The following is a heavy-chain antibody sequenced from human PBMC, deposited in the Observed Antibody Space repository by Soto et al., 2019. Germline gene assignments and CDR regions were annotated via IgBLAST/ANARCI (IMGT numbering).Heavy chain of an antibody. J-gene: IGHJ5*02. Sequence: SETMSLTCAVSGGSISSSSYYWGWIRQPPGKGLEWIGNIYYSGSTYYNPSLKSRVTISVDTSKNQFSLKLSSVTAADTAVYYCAGRARELSSYNWFDPWGQGTLVTVSS. D-gene: IGHD1-26*01. CDR3: AGRARELSSYNWFDP. V-gene: IGHV4-39*01. CDR2: IYYSGST. CDR1: GGSISSSSYY.